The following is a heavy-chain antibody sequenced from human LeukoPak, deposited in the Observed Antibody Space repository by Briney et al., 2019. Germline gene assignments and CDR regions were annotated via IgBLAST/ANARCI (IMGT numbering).Heavy chain of an antibody. V-gene: IGHV4-39*07. CDR1: GGSISSSSYY. CDR3: ARGLPYGSGSYDY. D-gene: IGHD3-10*01. J-gene: IGHJ4*02. Sequence: SETLSLTCTVSGGSISSSSYYWGWIRQPPGKGLEWIGSIYYSGSTYYNPSLKSRVTISVDTSKNQFSLQLNSVTPEDTAVYYCARGLPYGSGSYDYWGQGTLVTVSS. CDR2: IYYSGST.